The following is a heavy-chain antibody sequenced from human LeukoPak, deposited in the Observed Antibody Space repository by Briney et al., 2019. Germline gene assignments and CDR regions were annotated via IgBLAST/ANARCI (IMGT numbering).Heavy chain of an antibody. D-gene: IGHD3-22*01. Sequence: PSETLSLTCAVYGGSFSGYYWSWMRQPPGEGLEWIGDINQSGSTTYNPSLKSRVTILVDTSKNQFSLELTSVTAADTAVYYCARDVYYYDSSGYPGGFDYWGQGTLVTVSS. J-gene: IGHJ4*02. CDR1: GGSFSGYY. CDR3: ARDVYYYDSSGYPGGFDY. CDR2: INQSGST. V-gene: IGHV4-34*01.